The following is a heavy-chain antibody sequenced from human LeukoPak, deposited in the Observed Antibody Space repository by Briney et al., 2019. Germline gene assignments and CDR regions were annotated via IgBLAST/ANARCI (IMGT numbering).Heavy chain of an antibody. V-gene: IGHV4-59*01. CDR2: ISFSGST. Sequence: SETLSLTCTVSDGXISGAYCNWIRQPPGKGLEWIGYISFSGSTNYNPSLKSRITISLDKSKNQFSLRLSSVTAADTAVYYCARGVRWLQLCYFDDWGQGTPVTVSS. J-gene: IGHJ4*02. D-gene: IGHD5-24*01. CDR1: DGXISGAY. CDR3: ARGVRWLQLCYFDD.